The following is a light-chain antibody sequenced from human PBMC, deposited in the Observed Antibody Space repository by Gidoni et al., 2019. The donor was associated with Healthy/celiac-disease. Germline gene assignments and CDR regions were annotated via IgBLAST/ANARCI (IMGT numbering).Light chain of an antibody. CDR2: GAA. CDR1: QSVSSN. CDR3: QQYNNWPPST. V-gene: IGKV3-15*01. Sequence: EIVMTQSPATLSVSPGERATLSCRASQSVSSNLAWYQQKPGQAPRLLIYGAATRATGIPARFSGSGSGTEFTLTISSLQSEDFAVDYCQQYNNWPPSTFXXXTKLEIK. J-gene: IGKJ2*01.